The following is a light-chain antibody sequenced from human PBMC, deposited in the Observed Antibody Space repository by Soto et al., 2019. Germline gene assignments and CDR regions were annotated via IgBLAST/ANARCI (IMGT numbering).Light chain of an antibody. CDR2: GAS. CDR1: PSVSSN. CDR3: QQYNNWLTWT. Sequence: EIVLRQSPATLSLSPAERATLSCRASPSVSSNLAWYQQKPGQAPRLLIYGASTRATGIPARFSGSASGTEFTLTISSLQSEDFAVYYCQQYNNWLTWTFGQGTKVDIK. J-gene: IGKJ1*01. V-gene: IGKV3-15*01.